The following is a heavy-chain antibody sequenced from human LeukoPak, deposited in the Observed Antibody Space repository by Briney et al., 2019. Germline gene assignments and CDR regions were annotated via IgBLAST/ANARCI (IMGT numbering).Heavy chain of an antibody. CDR1: GFTFSHYY. J-gene: IGHJ4*02. CDR3: ARRAGGYSHPYDY. D-gene: IGHD4-23*01. V-gene: IGHV3-11*01. CDR2: ITSTATT. Sequence: PGGSLRLSCAASGFTFSHYYMTWIRQAPGKGLEWVSYITSTATTYYADSVKGRFTISRDNAKTSLYLQMNSLRVEDTAVYYCARRAGGYSHPYDYWGQGILVTVSS.